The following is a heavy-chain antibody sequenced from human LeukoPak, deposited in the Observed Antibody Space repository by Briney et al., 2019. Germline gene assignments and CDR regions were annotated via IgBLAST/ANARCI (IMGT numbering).Heavy chain of an antibody. CDR3: ARDGFSVATNY. J-gene: IGHJ4*02. CDR2: INSDGSST. CDR1: GFTLSSYW. V-gene: IGHV3-74*01. Sequence: GGSLRLSCAVSGFTLSSYWMHWVRHAPGKGLVWVSRINSDGSSTSYADCVKGRFTISRDNAKNTLYLQMNSLRAEDTAVYYCARDGFSVATNYWGQGTLVTVSS. D-gene: IGHD5-12*01.